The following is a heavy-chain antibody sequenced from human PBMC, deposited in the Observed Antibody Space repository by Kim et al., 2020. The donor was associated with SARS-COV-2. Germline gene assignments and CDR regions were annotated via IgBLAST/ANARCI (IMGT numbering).Heavy chain of an antibody. CDR3: ARRGYSDGFYQLDQ. V-gene: IGHV3-33*01. D-gene: IGHD1-26*01. CDR1: EFTFSSYG. CDR2: IWYDGTNK. Sequence: GGSLRLSCAASEFTFSSYGMHWVRQAPGKGLEWVAVIWYDGTNKDYADSVKGRFTISRDNYINTLYLQMNSLRAEDTAIYYCARRGYSDGFYQLDQWGQGTLVTVSS. J-gene: IGHJ4*02.